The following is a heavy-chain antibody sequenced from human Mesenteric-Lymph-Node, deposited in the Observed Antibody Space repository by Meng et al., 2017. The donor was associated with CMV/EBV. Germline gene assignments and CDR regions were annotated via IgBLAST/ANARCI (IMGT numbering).Heavy chain of an antibody. CDR3: ARGGMDV. CDR1: GFTFSGSS. J-gene: IGHJ6*02. V-gene: IGHV3-74*01. Sequence: GESLKISCAASGFTFSGSSMHWVRQAPGKGLVWVSSINSDGSSTSYADSVNGRFTISRDNAKNTLYLQMNSLRAEDTAVYYCARGGMDVWGQGTTVTVSS. CDR2: INSDGSST.